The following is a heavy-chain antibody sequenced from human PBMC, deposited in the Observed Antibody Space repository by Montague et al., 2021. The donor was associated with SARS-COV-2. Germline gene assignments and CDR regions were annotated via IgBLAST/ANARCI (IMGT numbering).Heavy chain of an antibody. V-gene: IGHV4-39*01. CDR3: ARLTTSGSIA. J-gene: IGHJ5*02. Sequence: SETLSLTCAVSGDSISSSSYYWGWIRQPPGKGLEWIGSIFYRGNTHYNASLKSRVTVSVDTSKNQFSLNLTSVTAADTALYYCARLTTSGSIAWGQGTLVTVSS. CDR1: GDSISSSSYY. D-gene: IGHD6-19*01. CDR2: IFYRGNT.